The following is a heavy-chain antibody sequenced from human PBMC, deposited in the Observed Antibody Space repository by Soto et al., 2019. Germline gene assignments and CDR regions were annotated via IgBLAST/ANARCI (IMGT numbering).Heavy chain of an antibody. CDR3: ARFRRDGYNLDY. Sequence: EVQLVESGGGLVKPGGSLRLSCAASGFTFSSYSMNWVRQAPGKGLEWVSSISSSTSYMYYADSVKGRFTISRDNVRNSLYLQMNSLRAEDTAVYYCARFRRDGYNLDYWGQGTLVTVSS. CDR1: GFTFSSYS. V-gene: IGHV3-21*01. D-gene: IGHD5-12*01. J-gene: IGHJ4*02. CDR2: ISSSTSYM.